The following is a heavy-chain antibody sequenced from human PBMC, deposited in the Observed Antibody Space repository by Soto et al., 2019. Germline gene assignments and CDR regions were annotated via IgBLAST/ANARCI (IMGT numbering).Heavy chain of an antibody. J-gene: IGHJ6*02. V-gene: IGHV1-46*03. CDR2: INPSGGST. CDR1: GYTFTSYY. CDR3: ARDITRVRGVIIDYSYYGMDV. D-gene: IGHD3-10*01. Sequence: QVQLVQSGAEVKKPGASVKVSCKASGYTFTSYYMHWVRQAPGQGLEWMGIINPSGGSTSYAQKSQDRDTMNRGMSTSTVYMELSSLRSEDTAVYYCARDITRVRGVIIDYSYYGMDVWGQGTTVTVSS.